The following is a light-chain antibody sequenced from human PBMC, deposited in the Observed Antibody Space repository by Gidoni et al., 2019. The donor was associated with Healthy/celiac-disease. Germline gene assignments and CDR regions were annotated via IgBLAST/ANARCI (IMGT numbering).Light chain of an antibody. CDR1: QSVSSSY. CDR3: QQYGSSPSWT. V-gene: IGKV3-20*01. J-gene: IGKJ2*02. CDR2: GAS. Sequence: EIVLTQSPGTLSLSPGERATLSCRASQSVSSSYLAWYQQKPGQAPRLLIYGASSRATGIPDRFSGSGSGTDFTLTISRLEPEDFAVYYCQQYGSSPSWTFGRGPSWRSN.